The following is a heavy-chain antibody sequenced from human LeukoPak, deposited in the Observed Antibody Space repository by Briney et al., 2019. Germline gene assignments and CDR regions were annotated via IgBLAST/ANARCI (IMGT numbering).Heavy chain of an antibody. CDR3: ARASTYCSSTSCYLDY. CDR2: INHSGST. D-gene: IGHD2-2*01. CDR1: GGSFSGYY. J-gene: IGHJ4*02. Sequence: SETLSVTCAVYGGSFSGYYWSWIRQPPGKGLEWIGEINHSGSTNYNPSLKSRVTISVDTSKNQFSLKLSSVTAADTAVYYCARASTYCSSTSCYLDYWGQGTLVTVSS. V-gene: IGHV4-34*01.